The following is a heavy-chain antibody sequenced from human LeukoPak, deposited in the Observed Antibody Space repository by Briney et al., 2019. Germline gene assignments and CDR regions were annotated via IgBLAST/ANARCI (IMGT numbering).Heavy chain of an antibody. Sequence: PGGSLRLSCAASGFTFSSFAMSWVRQAPGKGLEWVSAIRGSGGSTNYADSVKGRFTISRDNSKNMLYLQMNSLRAEDTAVYYCAKHKENYGDSYLDDSWGQGTLVTVSS. V-gene: IGHV3-23*01. CDR1: GFTFSSFA. D-gene: IGHD4-17*01. CDR3: AKHKENYGDSYLDDS. CDR2: IRGSGGST. J-gene: IGHJ5*01.